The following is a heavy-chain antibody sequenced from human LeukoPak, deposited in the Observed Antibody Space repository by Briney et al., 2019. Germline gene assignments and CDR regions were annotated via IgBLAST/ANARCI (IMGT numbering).Heavy chain of an antibody. J-gene: IGHJ6*02. CDR2: ISAYNGNT. D-gene: IGHD2-21*01. Sequence: ASVKVSCKASGYTFTSYGISWVRQAPGQGLEWMGWISAYNGNTNYAQKLQGRVTMTTDTSTSTAYMELRSLRSDDTAVYYCARGVVPKYYYYGMDVWSQGTTVTVSS. V-gene: IGHV1-18*01. CDR1: GYTFTSYG. CDR3: ARGVVPKYYYYGMDV.